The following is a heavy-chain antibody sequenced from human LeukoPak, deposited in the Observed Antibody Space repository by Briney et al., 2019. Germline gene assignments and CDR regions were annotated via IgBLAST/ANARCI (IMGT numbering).Heavy chain of an antibody. CDR2: IGWDGGIT. CDR1: GFTFNNYS. D-gene: IGHD3-22*01. J-gene: IGHJ4*02. V-gene: IGHV3-21*01. CDR3: ARDPPTTYYYDSSGYYYFSY. Sequence: GGSLRLSCAASGFTFNNYSMNWVRQAPGKGLEWVSLIGWDGGITYYADSVKGRFTISRDNAKNSLYLQMNSLRAEDTAVYYCARDPPTTYYYDSSGYYYFSYWGQGTLVTVSS.